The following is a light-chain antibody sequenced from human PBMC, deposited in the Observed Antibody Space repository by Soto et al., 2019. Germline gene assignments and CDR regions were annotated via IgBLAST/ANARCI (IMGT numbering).Light chain of an antibody. V-gene: IGKV3D-15*01. J-gene: IGKJ4*01. CDR1: HSVSSR. Sequence: EILMTQSPATLSVSPGERVTLSCRASHSVSSRVAWYQEKPGQAPTLLIYGASTRATGLPPRFSGSGSGTEFTLTISSLQSEDFAVYYCQHYTSWPLTFGGGTNVEIK. CDR3: QHYTSWPLT. CDR2: GAS.